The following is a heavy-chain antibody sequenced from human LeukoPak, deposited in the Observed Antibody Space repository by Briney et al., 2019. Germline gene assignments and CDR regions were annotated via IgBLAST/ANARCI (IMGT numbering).Heavy chain of an antibody. CDR3: AKDIGYSGYLSDY. J-gene: IGHJ4*02. D-gene: IGHD5-12*01. V-gene: IGHV3-9*01. CDR1: GFTFDDYA. Sequence: GRSLRLSCAASGFTFDDYAMHLVRQAPGKGLEWVSGISWNSGSIGYADSVKGRFTISRDNAKNSLYLQMNSLRAEDTALYYCAKDIGYSGYLSDYWAREPWSPSPQ. CDR2: ISWNSGSI.